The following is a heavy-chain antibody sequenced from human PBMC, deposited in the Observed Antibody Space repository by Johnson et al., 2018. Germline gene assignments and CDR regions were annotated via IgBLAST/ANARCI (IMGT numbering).Heavy chain of an antibody. Sequence: QVQLQESGPGLVKPSDTRSLMCTVSGGSISSYYYHWIRQSPGKGLEWIGYMYHSGGTNYNPSLNGRVTISLDTSKNQFSLKLSSVTAADTAVYYCARGRGTGSYSQAYLDHWGQGTLVTVSS. V-gene: IGHV4-59*01. CDR3: ARGRGTGSYSQAYLDH. CDR1: GGSISSYY. J-gene: IGHJ1*01. D-gene: IGHD3-3*02. CDR2: MYHSGGT.